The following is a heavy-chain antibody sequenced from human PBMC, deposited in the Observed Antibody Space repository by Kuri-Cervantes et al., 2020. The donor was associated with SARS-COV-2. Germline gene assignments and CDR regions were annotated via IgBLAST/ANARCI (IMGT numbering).Heavy chain of an antibody. Sequence: GSLRLTCAFYGESFSGYYWDWIRQSPGKGLEWIGEINHRGSTNYNPSLKSRVTIPVDTSSKQFSLNLSSVTAADTAVYYCARAYGFLRYIYYMDVWGRGTTVTVSS. CDR1: GESFSGYY. J-gene: IGHJ6*03. CDR2: INHRGST. CDR3: ARAYGFLRYIYYMDV. V-gene: IGHV4-34*01. D-gene: IGHD4-17*01.